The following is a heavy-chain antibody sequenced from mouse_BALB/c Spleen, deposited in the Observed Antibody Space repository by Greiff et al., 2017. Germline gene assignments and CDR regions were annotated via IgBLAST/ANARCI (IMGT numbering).Heavy chain of an antibody. CDR2: INPSTGYT. Sequence: VQLQESGAELAKPGASVKMSCKASGYTFTSYWMHWVKQRPGQGLEWIGYINPSTGYTEYNQKFKDKAKLTADKSSSTAYMQLSSLTSEDSAVYYCARGGGPYAMDYWGQGTSVTVSS. CDR3: ARGGGPYAMDY. CDR1: GYTFTSYW. V-gene: IGHV1-7*01. J-gene: IGHJ4*01.